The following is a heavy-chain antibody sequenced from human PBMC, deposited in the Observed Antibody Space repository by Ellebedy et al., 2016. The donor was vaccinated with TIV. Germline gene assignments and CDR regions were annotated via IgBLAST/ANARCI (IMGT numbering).Heavy chain of an antibody. CDR1: GFSVSSNN. D-gene: IGHD3-3*01. CDR3: ASGDFWSGYYYYDY. Sequence: PGGSLRLSCAASGFSVSSNNMNWVRQAPGKGLELVSVIYSGGSTYYADSVKGRFTISRDNSKNTLYLQMNSLRVEDTAVYYCASGDFWSGYYYYDYWGQGTLVTVSS. V-gene: IGHV3-66*01. CDR2: IYSGGST. J-gene: IGHJ4*02.